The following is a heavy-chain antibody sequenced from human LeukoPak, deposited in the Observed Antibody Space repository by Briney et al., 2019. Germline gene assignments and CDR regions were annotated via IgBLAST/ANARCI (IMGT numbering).Heavy chain of an antibody. J-gene: IGHJ4*02. CDR3: ATSYDSSGYYLYYFDY. D-gene: IGHD3-22*01. V-gene: IGHV1-69*01. CDR2: IIPIFGTA. CDR1: GGTFSSYA. Sequence: SVKVSCTASGGTFSSYAISWVRQAPGQGLEWMGGIIPIFGTANYAQKFQGRVTITADESTSTAYMELSSLRSEDTAVYYCATSYDSSGYYLYYFDYWGQGTLVTVSS.